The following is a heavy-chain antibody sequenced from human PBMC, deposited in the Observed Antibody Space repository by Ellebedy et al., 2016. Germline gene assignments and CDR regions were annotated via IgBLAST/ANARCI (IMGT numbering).Heavy chain of an antibody. Sequence: GESLKISCAGSGFSFSFSTSTMHWVRQAPGKGLEWVAGISFDGRSDHYADSVKGRFTISRDNSKNTLYLQMNSLRAEDAAVYYCARDVAVGATYINYLDPWGQGTLVTVSS. CDR3: ARDVAVGATYINYLDP. CDR1: GFSFSFST. D-gene: IGHD6-19*01. V-gene: IGHV3-30*04. CDR2: ISFDGRSD. J-gene: IGHJ5*02.